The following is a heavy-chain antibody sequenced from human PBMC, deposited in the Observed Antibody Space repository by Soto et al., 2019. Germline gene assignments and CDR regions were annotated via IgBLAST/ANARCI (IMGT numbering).Heavy chain of an antibody. D-gene: IGHD4-17*01. CDR2: ISGSGGST. CDR3: AKAAGLRPLFYRFDY. J-gene: IGHJ4*02. V-gene: IGHV3-23*01. CDR1: GFTFISYA. Sequence: WGSLRLSCAASGFTFISYAIIFFRHSPFKWLEWVSAISGSGGSTYYADSVKGRFTISRDNSKNTLYLQMNSLRAEDTAVYYCAKAAGLRPLFYRFDYWGQGTLVTVSS.